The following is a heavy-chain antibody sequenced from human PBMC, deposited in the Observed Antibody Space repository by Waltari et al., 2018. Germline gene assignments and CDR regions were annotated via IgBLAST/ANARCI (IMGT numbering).Heavy chain of an antibody. V-gene: IGHV4-59*01. CDR3: ARGGGVTLNS. D-gene: IGHD3-16*01. Sequence: QVQLRESGPGLVKPSQTLSLTCTVSGDSINSYYWSWIRQPPGRGLEWIGYIDYSWGPNYTPSLNSRVTISVDPSKNHFSLKLSSVTAADTAVYYCARGGGVTLNSWGQGTLITVSS. CDR2: IDYSWGP. J-gene: IGHJ4*02. CDR1: GDSINSYY.